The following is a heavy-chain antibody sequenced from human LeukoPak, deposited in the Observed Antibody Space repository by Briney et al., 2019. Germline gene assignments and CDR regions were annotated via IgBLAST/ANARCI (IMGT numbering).Heavy chain of an antibody. D-gene: IGHD1-26*01. V-gene: IGHV3-30*02. J-gene: IGHJ6*03. CDR1: GFTFSHYA. CDR2: IRYDGSNK. CDR3: AKGSGSFNWGYYYYYMDV. Sequence: GGSLRLSCAASGFTFSHYAMHWVRQAPGKGLEWVAFIRYDGSNKYYADSVKGRFTISRDNSKNTLYLQMNSLRAEDTAVYYCAKGSGSFNWGYYYYYMDVWGKGTTVTISS.